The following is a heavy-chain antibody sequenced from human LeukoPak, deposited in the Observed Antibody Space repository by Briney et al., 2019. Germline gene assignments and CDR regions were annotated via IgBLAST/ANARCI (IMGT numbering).Heavy chain of an antibody. V-gene: IGHV3-33*01. Sequence: GGSLRLSCAASGFTFSSYGMPWVRQAPGKGLEWVAVIWYDGSNKYYADSVKGRFTISRDNSKNTLYLQMNSLRAEDTAVYYCARDDALYDSSGANDYWGQGTLVTVSS. D-gene: IGHD3-22*01. CDR1: GFTFSSYG. J-gene: IGHJ4*02. CDR2: IWYDGSNK. CDR3: ARDDALYDSSGANDY.